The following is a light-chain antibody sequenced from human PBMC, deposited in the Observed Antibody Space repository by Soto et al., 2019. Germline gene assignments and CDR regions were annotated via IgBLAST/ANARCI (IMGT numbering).Light chain of an antibody. CDR3: ISYIPSTTTHWV. V-gene: IGLV2-14*01. CDR1: NSDVGGYDR. Sequence: LTQPASVSGSPGQSITISCTGTNSDVGGYDRVSWYQHHPGKAPKLLIFEVYNRPSGISDRFSGSKSGDTASLTISGLQAEDEADYYCISYIPSTTTHWVFGGGTKVTVL. CDR2: EVY. J-gene: IGLJ3*02.